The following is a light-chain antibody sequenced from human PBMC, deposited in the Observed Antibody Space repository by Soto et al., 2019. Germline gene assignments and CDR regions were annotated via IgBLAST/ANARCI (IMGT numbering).Light chain of an antibody. V-gene: IGKV1-5*03. CDR1: QSISSW. Sequence: DIPMTQSPSTLSASVGDGVTITCRASQSISSWLAWYQQKPGKPPKLLIYKASSLQSGVPSRFSASESGTEFTLTISSLQPDDFATYYCQQYNSYPYTFGQGTQLEIK. CDR2: KAS. CDR3: QQYNSYPYT. J-gene: IGKJ2*01.